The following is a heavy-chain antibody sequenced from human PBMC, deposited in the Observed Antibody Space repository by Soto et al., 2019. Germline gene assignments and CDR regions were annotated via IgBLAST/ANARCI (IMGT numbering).Heavy chain of an antibody. D-gene: IGHD1-26*01. CDR3: ATVSRQAKWAFDI. CDR2: INPSGGST. V-gene: IGHV1-46*01. CDR1: GYTFTSYY. J-gene: IGHJ3*02. Sequence: GASVKVSCKASGYTFTSYYMHWVRQAPGQGLEWMGIINPSGGSTSYAQKFQGRVTMTRDTSTSTVYMELSSLRSEDTAVYYCATVSRQAKWAFDIWGQGTMVTVSS.